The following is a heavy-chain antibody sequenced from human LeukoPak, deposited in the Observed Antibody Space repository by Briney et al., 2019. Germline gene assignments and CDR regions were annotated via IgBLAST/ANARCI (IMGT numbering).Heavy chain of an antibody. D-gene: IGHD6-19*01. V-gene: IGHV1-69*04. CDR2: IIPILGIA. CDR1: GGTFSSYT. Sequence: SVKVSCKASGGTFSSYTISWVRQAPGQGLEWMGRIIPILGIANYAQKFQGRVTITADRSTSTAYMELSSLRSEDTAVYYCARDWGYSSDQEDAFDIWGQGTMVTVSS. J-gene: IGHJ3*02. CDR3: ARDWGYSSDQEDAFDI.